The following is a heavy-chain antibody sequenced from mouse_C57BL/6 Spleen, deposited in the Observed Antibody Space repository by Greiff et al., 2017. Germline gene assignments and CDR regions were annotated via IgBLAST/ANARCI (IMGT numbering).Heavy chain of an antibody. CDR2: IRNKANGYTT. J-gene: IGHJ3*01. Sequence: EVKVVESGGGLVQPGGSLSLSCAASGFTFTDYYMSWVRQPPGKALEWLGFIRNKANGYTTEYSASVKGRFTISRDNSQSILYLQMNALRAEDSATYYCARNDYERVWFAYWGQGTLVTVSA. D-gene: IGHD2-4*01. V-gene: IGHV7-3*01. CDR3: ARNDYERVWFAY. CDR1: GFTFTDYY.